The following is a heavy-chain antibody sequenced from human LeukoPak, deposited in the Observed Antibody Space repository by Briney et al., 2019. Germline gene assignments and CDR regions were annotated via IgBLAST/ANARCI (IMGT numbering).Heavy chain of an antibody. Sequence: PSETLSLTCTVSGASINSGDYYWTWIRQPPGKGLEWIAYIYNSGSTYCNPSLRSRVAISIDTSNNRFSLRLGSVTAADTAVYFCATTARHCSEYWGQGTLVTVSS. CDR2: IYNSGST. J-gene: IGHJ4*02. V-gene: IGHV4-30-4*08. CDR1: GASINSGDYY. D-gene: IGHD6-6*01. CDR3: ATTARHCSEY.